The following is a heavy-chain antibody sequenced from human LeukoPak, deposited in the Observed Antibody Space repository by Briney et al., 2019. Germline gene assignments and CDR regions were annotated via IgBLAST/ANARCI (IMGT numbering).Heavy chain of an antibody. D-gene: IGHD3-3*01. CDR2: IRSKPNSYAT. CDR3: WSGLDY. J-gene: IGHJ4*02. Sequence: GGSLRLSCAASGFTFSGSAMHWVRQASGKGLERVGRIRSKPNSYATAYAASVTGRFTISRDDSKNTAYLQMNSLKTEDTAVYYCWSGLDYWGQGILVTVSS. V-gene: IGHV3-73*01. CDR1: GFTFSGSA.